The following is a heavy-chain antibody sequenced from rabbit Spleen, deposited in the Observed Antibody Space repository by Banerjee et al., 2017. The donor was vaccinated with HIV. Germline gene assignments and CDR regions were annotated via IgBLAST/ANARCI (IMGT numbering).Heavy chain of an antibody. CDR3: ARNYYTYGYATYPYALNL. CDR1: GVSFSSSSY. D-gene: IGHD6-1*01. J-gene: IGHJ6*01. V-gene: IGHV1S40*01. Sequence: QSLEESGGDLVKPGASLTLTCTASGVSFSSSSYMCWVRQAPGKGLEWIACIYTGNIGGTYYTSWAKGRFTISKTSSTTVTLQMTSLTAADTATYFCARNYYTYGYATYPYALNLWGPGTLVTVS. CDR2: IYTGNIGGT.